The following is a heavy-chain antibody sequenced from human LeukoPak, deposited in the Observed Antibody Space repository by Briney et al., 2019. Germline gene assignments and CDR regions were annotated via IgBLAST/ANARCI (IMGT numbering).Heavy chain of an antibody. CDR2: IKQDGSEK. CDR3: AREGFAAASDI. Sequence: GGSLRLSCAASEFTFRSYWMMWVRQAPGKGLEWVANIKQDGSEKNYVDSVKGRFTISRDNAKNSMYLQMNSLRAEDTAVYYCAREGFAAASDIWGQGTMVPVSS. CDR1: EFTFRSYW. D-gene: IGHD2-15*01. J-gene: IGHJ3*02. V-gene: IGHV3-7*01.